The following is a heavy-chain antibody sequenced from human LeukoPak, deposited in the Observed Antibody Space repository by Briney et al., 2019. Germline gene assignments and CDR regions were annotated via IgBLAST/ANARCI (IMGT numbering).Heavy chain of an antibody. CDR1: GGSISSSSYY. CDR3: QGNIPAFDI. D-gene: IGHD2/OR15-2a*01. CDR2: IYYSGST. V-gene: IGHV4-39*01. Sequence: SETLSLTCTVSGGSISSSSYYWGWIRQPPGKGLEWIGSIYYSGSTYYNPSLRSRVTISVDTSKNQFSLKLSSVTAADTAVYYCQGNIPAFDIWGQGTMVTVSS. J-gene: IGHJ3*02.